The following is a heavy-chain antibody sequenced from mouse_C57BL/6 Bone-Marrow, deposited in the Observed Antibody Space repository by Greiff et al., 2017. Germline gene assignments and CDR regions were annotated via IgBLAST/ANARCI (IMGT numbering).Heavy chain of an antibody. CDR2: ISDGGSYT. CDR1: GFTFSSSA. J-gene: IGHJ3*01. Sequence: EVKVVESGGGLVKPGGSLKLSCAASGFTFSSSAMSWVRQTPEKRLEWVATISDGGSYTYYPDNVKGRFTISRDNAKNNLYLQMSHLKSEDTAMYYCARERGSTMVTTGFAYWGQGTLVTVSA. D-gene: IGHD2-2*01. CDR3: ARERGSTMVTTGFAY. V-gene: IGHV5-4*01.